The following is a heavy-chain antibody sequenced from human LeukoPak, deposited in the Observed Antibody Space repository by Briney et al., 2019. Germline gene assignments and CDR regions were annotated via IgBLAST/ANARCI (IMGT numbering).Heavy chain of an antibody. CDR1: TFTFSSYS. J-gene: IGHJ4*02. CDR2: ISGSGGST. Sequence: GGSLRLSCAASTFTFSSYSMNWVRQAPGKGLEWVSAISGSGGSTYYADSVKGRFTISRDNAKNTLYLQMNSLRAEDTAVYYCAKEERGYSYGYHFDYWGQGTLVTVSS. CDR3: AKEERGYSYGYHFDY. D-gene: IGHD5-18*01. V-gene: IGHV3-23*01.